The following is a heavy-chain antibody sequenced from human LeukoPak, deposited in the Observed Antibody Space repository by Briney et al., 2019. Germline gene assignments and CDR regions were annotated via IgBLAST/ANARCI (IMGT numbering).Heavy chain of an antibody. V-gene: IGHV1-46*01. CDR1: GYTFTSYY. J-gene: IGHJ4*02. CDR2: INPSGGST. CDR3: ASGVAAAGTPFDY. Sequence: ASVKVSCKASGYTFTSYYMHWVRQAPGQGLEWMGIINPSGGSTSYAQKFQGGVTMTRDTSTSTVYMGLSSLRSEDTAVYYRASGVAAAGTPFDYWGQGTLVTVSS. D-gene: IGHD6-13*01.